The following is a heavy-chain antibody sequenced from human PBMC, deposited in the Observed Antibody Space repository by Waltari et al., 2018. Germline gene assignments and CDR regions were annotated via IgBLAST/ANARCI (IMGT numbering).Heavy chain of an antibody. Sequence: QVQLQESGPGLVKPSATLSLTCTVSGASISSHYWSWIRQPPGKGLEWIGYIYYSGSTNYNPSLKSRVTISVDTSKNQFSLKLSSVTAADTAVYYCARGGDYDSMDGYFDYWGQGTLVTVSS. J-gene: IGHJ4*02. CDR3: ARGGDYDSMDGYFDY. CDR2: IYYSGST. D-gene: IGHD3-3*01. V-gene: IGHV4-59*11. CDR1: GASISSHY.